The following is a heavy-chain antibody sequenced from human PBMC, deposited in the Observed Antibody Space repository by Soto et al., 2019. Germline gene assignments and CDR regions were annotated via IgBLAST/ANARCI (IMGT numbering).Heavy chain of an antibody. CDR3: SMTTVTSNWFDP. CDR2: IIPILGIA. V-gene: IGHV1-69*02. D-gene: IGHD4-17*01. Sequence: QVQLVQSGAEVKKPGSSVKVSCKASGGTFSSYTISWVRQAPGQGLEWMGRIIPILGIANYAQKFQGRVTITADKSTSTAYMELSSLRSEDTAVYYCSMTTVTSNWFDPWGQGTLVPVSS. J-gene: IGHJ5*02. CDR1: GGTFSSYT.